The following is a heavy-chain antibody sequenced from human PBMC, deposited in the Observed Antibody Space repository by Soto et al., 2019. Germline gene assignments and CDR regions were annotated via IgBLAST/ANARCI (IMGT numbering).Heavy chain of an antibody. Sequence: SETLSLTCTVSGGSISSYYWSWIRQPPGKGLEWIGYIYYSGSTNYNPSLKSRVTISVDTSKNQFSLKLSSVTAADTAVYYCARQDYGEASDWFDPWGQGTLVTVSS. V-gene: IGHV4-59*01. J-gene: IGHJ5*02. CDR3: ARQDYGEASDWFDP. CDR2: IYYSGST. CDR1: GGSISSYY. D-gene: IGHD4-17*01.